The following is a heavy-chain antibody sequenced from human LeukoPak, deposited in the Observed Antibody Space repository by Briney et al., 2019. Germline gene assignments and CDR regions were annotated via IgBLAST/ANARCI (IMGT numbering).Heavy chain of an antibody. CDR2: IYYSGST. CDR3: ARPAIVGTHDAFDI. CDR1: GGSISSYY. V-gene: IGHV4-59*08. Sequence: SETLSLTCTVSGGSISSYYWSWIRQPAGKGLEWIGYIYYSGSTNYNPSLRSRVTISVDTSKNQFSLKLSSVTAADTAVYYCARPAIVGTHDAFDIWGQGTMVTVSS. D-gene: IGHD3-22*01. J-gene: IGHJ3*02.